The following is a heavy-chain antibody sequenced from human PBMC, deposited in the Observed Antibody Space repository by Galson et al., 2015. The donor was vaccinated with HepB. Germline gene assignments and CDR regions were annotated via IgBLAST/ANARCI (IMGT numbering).Heavy chain of an antibody. J-gene: IGHJ4*02. CDR1: GFTFSSYS. CDR2: ISSGSSYM. Sequence: SLRLSCAASGFTFSSYSMNWVRQAPGKGLEWVSSISSGSSYMYYADSVKGRFTISRDNAKNSLYLQMNSLRAEDTAVYYCARDASMVRGDNSFDYWGQGTLVTVSS. CDR3: ARDASMVRGDNSFDY. D-gene: IGHD3-10*01. V-gene: IGHV3-21*01.